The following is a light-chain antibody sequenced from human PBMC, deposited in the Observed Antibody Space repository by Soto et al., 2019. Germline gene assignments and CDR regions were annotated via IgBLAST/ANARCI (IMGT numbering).Light chain of an antibody. J-gene: IGKJ1*01. V-gene: IGKV3-15*01. CDR1: QSVATN. Sequence: EIVMKQSPSTLYVSPGERATLSCSASQSVATNLAWYQQKPGQAPRLLIAGASTRATGIPARFSGSGSGTEFTLTISSLQSEDFAVYYCHHSGTFGQGTKVEIK. CDR2: GAS. CDR3: HHSGT.